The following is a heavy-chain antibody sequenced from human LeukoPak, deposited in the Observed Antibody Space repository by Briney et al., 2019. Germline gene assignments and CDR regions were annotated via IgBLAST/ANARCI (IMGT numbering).Heavy chain of an antibody. Sequence: ASVKVSCKTSGYSFTDYNLHWVRQAPGQRLEWMGIIKPDGGDTNYAQKFQGRVFMTRDTSTSTVYMELSSLKSEDTAVYYCARLNYYGSGSYRYYYYMDVWGKGTTVTISS. CDR1: GYSFTDYN. CDR2: IKPDGGDT. V-gene: IGHV1-46*01. CDR3: ARLNYYGSGSYRYYYYMDV. J-gene: IGHJ6*03. D-gene: IGHD3-10*01.